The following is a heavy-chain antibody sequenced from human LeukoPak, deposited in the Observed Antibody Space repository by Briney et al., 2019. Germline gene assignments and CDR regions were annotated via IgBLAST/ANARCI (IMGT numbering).Heavy chain of an antibody. J-gene: IGHJ3*02. CDR3: ARGRFLDAFDI. Sequence: PSETLSLTCTVSGGSISSYYWSWIRQPPGKGLEWIGYIYCSGSTKNKPSHKRRVTISVDTSKNQFSLKLSSVTAADTAVYYCARGRFLDAFDIWGQGTMVTVSS. V-gene: IGHV4-59*01. CDR2: IYCSGST. CDR1: GGSISSYY. D-gene: IGHD3-3*01.